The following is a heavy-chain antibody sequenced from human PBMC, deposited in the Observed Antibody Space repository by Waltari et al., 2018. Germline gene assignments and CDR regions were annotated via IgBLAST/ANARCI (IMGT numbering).Heavy chain of an antibody. CDR2: ISGDNKNR. D-gene: IGHD1-26*01. V-gene: IGHV1-18*04. CDR3: VRDGSGASFTFNY. CDR1: GYSFVTYS. J-gene: IGHJ4*02. Sequence: QVQLVQSGSEVKKPGASVKVTCKTSGYSFVTYSISWVRQARGQGLEWMGWISGDNKNRKNSQKFQDSVIMTTDTSTNTAYLDVTDLRPDDTAVYYCVRDGSGASFTFNYWGQGTLVTVSS.